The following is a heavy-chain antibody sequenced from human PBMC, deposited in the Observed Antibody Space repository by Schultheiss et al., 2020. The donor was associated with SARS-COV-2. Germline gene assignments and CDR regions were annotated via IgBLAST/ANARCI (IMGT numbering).Heavy chain of an antibody. CDR2: ISSSSSTI. CDR1: GFTFSDYY. Sequence: GGSLRLSCAASGFTFSDYYMNWVRQAPGKGLEWVSSISSSSSTIYYADSVKGRFTISRDNAKNSLYLQMNSLRAEDTAVYYCARGVVVVPDAFDIWGQGTMVTVSS. D-gene: IGHD2-2*01. J-gene: IGHJ3*02. CDR3: ARGVVVVPDAFDI. V-gene: IGHV3-69-1*01.